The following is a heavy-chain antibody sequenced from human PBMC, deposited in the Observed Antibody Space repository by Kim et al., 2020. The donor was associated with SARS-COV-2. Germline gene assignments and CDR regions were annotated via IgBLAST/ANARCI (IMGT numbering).Heavy chain of an antibody. CDR1: GYTFTSYG. CDR2: ISAYNGNT. CDR3: ARGTGIAAAGTLYDYGMDV. J-gene: IGHJ6*02. D-gene: IGHD6-13*01. V-gene: IGHV1-18*01. Sequence: ASVKVSCKASGYTFTSYGISWVRQAPGQGLEWMGWISAYNGNTNYAQKLQGRVTMTTDTSTSTAYMELRSLRSDDTAVYYCARGTGIAAAGTLYDYGMDVWGQGTTVTVSS.